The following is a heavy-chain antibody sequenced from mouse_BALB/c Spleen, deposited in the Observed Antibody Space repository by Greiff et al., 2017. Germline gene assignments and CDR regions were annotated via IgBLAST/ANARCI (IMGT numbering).Heavy chain of an antibody. Sequence: QVQLKESGPGLVAPSQSLSITCTVSGFSLTSYGVHWVRQPPGKGLEWLGVIWAGGSTNYNSALMSRLSISKDNSKSQVFLKMNSLQTDDTAMYYCARGDYYGSSYNWYFDVWGAGTTVTVSS. CDR1: GFSLTSYG. J-gene: IGHJ1*01. CDR2: IWAGGST. D-gene: IGHD1-1*01. V-gene: IGHV2-9*02. CDR3: ARGDYYGSSYNWYFDV.